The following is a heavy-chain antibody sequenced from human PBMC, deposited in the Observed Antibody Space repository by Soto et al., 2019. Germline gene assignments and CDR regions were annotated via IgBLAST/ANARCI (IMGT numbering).Heavy chain of an antibody. CDR2: IYRGGST. CDR1: GFTVSSNY. V-gene: IGHV3-53*04. CDR3: ASLTLGYCSSTSCYNDGAYN. J-gene: IGHJ4*02. Sequence: EVQLVESGGGLVQPGGSLRLSCAASGFTVSSNYMSWVRQAPGKGLEWVSVIYRGGSTYYADSVTGRCTISRHNSKNTLYLQMNSLRAEDTAVYYWASLTLGYCSSTSCYNDGAYNWGQGTLVTVSS. D-gene: IGHD2-2*02.